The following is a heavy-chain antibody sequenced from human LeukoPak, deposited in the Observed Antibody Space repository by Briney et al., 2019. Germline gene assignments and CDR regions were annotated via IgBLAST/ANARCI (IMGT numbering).Heavy chain of an antibody. D-gene: IGHD3-3*01. CDR1: GGSVTSTNW. CDR2: VHLDGRT. Sequence: SQTLSLTCGVSGGSVTSTNWWTWVRQPPGKGLEWIGEVHLDGRTNYNTSLKRRLTISVDLSENHISLKLTSVTAADTAVYYCAREGGFYRPLDYSGQGTLVTVSS. J-gene: IGHJ4*02. CDR3: AREGGFYRPLDY. V-gene: IGHV4-4*02.